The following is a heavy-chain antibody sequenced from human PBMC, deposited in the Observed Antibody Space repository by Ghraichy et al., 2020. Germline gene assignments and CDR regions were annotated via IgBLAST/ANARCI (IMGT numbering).Heavy chain of an antibody. D-gene: IGHD3-10*01. CDR3: ARDRGGPDYYGSGSPTYFFYYGMDV. J-gene: IGHJ6*02. CDR1: GFTFSTYS. V-gene: IGHV3-21*01. CDR2: LSSRSSHI. Sequence: GSLRLSCAVSGFTFSTYSMNWVRQAPGKGLEWVSSLSSRSSHISYADSVKGRFTLSRDNAKNSLFLQMNSLRAEDTAVYYCARDRGGPDYYGSGSPTYFFYYGMDVWGQGTTVTVSS.